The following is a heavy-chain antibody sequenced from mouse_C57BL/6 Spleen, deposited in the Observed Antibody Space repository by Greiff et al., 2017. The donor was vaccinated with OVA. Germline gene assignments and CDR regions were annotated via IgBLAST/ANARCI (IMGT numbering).Heavy chain of an antibody. Sequence: VQLQQSGPELVKPGASVKISCKASGYTFTDYYMNWVKQSHGKSLEWIGDINPNNGGTSYNQKFKGKATLTVDKSSSTAYMELRSLTSEDSAVYYCARDSSGYVDWFAYWGQGTLVTVSA. J-gene: IGHJ3*01. CDR1: GYTFTDYY. CDR2: INPNNGGT. D-gene: IGHD3-2*02. V-gene: IGHV1-26*01. CDR3: ARDSSGYVDWFAY.